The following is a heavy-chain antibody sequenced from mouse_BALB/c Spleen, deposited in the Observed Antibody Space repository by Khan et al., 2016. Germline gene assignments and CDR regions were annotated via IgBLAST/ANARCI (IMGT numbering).Heavy chain of an antibody. Sequence: EVQLQESGAELVKPGASVKLSCTASGFNIKDTYMHWVKQRPEQGLEWIGRIDPANGNTKYDPKFQGKATITADTSSNIAYLQLSSLTSEDTAVYYCARSPYDYDVGFAYWGQGTLVTVSA. CDR3: ARSPYDYDVGFAY. D-gene: IGHD2-4*01. J-gene: IGHJ3*01. CDR2: IDPANGNT. V-gene: IGHV14-3*02. CDR1: GFNIKDTY.